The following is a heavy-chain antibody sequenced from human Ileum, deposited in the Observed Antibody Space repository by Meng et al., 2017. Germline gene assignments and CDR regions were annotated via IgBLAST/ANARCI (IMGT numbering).Heavy chain of an antibody. Sequence: GESLKISCVASGFTFSSYWMHWVRQVPGKGLVWVSRINTDGNITNYADSVKGRFTISRDNAKNTLYLQMNSLRAEDTAIYYCACSRTFDYWGQGTLVTVSS. D-gene: IGHD6-13*01. V-gene: IGHV3-74*01. J-gene: IGHJ4*02. CDR2: INTDGNIT. CDR3: ACSRTFDY. CDR1: GFTFSSYW.